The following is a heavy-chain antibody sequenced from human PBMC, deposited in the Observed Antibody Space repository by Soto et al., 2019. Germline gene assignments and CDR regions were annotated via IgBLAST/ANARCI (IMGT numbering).Heavy chain of an antibody. J-gene: IGHJ4*02. D-gene: IGHD5-18*01. V-gene: IGHV3-74*01. CDR2: ISSDGIST. CDR1: GFTFSGYW. CDR3: ARVSRGYSYGYNDY. Sequence: EVQLVESGGGLVQPGGSLRLSCAASGFTFSGYWMHWVRQAPGKGLVWVSRISSDGISTTYADCAEGRFIISRDNAKNTLYLQLNSLRAEDTAVYYCARVSRGYSYGYNDYWGQGTLVSVSS.